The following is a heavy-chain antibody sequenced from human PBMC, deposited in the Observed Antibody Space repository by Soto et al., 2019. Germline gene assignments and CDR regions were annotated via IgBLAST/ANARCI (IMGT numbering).Heavy chain of an antibody. CDR3: ARLSLNHDYGDLPVDY. CDR1: GGSISSSSYY. D-gene: IGHD4-17*01. CDR2: IYYSGST. J-gene: IGHJ4*02. Sequence: QLQLQESGPGLVKPSETLSLTCTVSGGSISSSSYYWGWIRQPPGKGLEWIGSIYYSGSTYYNPSLKGRVTISVDTSKNQFALKLSSVTAADTAVYYCARLSLNHDYGDLPVDYWGQGTLVTVSS. V-gene: IGHV4-39*01.